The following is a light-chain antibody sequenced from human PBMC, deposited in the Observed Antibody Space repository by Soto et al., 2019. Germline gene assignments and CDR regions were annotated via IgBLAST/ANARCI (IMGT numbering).Light chain of an antibody. CDR3: QEYSGRPPFA. J-gene: IGKJ4*02. Sequence: DIQMTQSPASLSASVGDRVTITCRASQDIGTTVNWYQQKPMKAPKLLIYDASTLETGVPVRFSGSGSGTTFTFTIGRMQPDDIATYICQEYSGRPPFAFGGGTKVEL. CDR1: QDIGTT. V-gene: IGKV1-33*01. CDR2: DAS.